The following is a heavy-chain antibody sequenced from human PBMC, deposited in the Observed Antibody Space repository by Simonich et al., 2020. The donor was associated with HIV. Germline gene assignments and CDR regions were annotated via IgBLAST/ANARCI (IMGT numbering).Heavy chain of an antibody. V-gene: IGHV1-2*06. CDR2: INPNSGGT. Sequence: QVQLVQSGAEVKKPGASVTVSCKASGYTFTGYYMHGGRQAPGQGLEEMGRINPNSGGTNNAQKVQCRVTMTRDTSISTAYMELSRLRSDDTAVYYCARILIVDAFDIWGQGTMVTVSS. CDR3: ARILIVDAFDI. CDR1: GYTFTGYY. J-gene: IGHJ3*02. D-gene: IGHD2-8*01.